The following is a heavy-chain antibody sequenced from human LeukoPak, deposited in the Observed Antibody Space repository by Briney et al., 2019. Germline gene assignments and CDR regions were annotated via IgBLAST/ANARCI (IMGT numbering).Heavy chain of an antibody. J-gene: IGHJ4*02. CDR1: GFTFIGYW. Sequence: GGSRRPSGEPPGFTFIGYWMTWVAQAPGRGWVWVSRIIVVGVSTSYADSVKGRFTISRDNAKNTLYLQMNSLRAEDTAVYYCARVSYYYGSGSYRPTAVYYFDYWGQGTLVTVSS. CDR3: ARVSYYYGSGSYRPTAVYYFDY. V-gene: IGHV3-74*01. CDR2: IIVVGVST. D-gene: IGHD3-10*01.